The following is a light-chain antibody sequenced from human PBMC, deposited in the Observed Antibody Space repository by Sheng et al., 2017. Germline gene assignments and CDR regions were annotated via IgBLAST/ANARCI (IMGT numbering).Light chain of an antibody. CDR2: DSS. J-gene: IGKJ4*01. Sequence: DIQMTQFPSSLSASVGDTVTITCRASQATNNFLAWYQHKPGKAPKFLLYDSSRLQSGVPSRFSGSGSGTDHTLTITNLQPEDFATYFCQQYYDNPSTFGGGTEGGGQT. V-gene: IGKV1-NL1*01. CDR3: QQYYDNPST. CDR1: QATNNF.